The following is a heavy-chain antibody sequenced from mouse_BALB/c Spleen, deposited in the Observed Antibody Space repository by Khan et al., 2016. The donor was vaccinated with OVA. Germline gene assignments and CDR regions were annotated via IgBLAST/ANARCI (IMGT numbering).Heavy chain of an antibody. V-gene: IGHV5-6-3*01. CDR2: INSNGGST. J-gene: IGHJ2*01. Sequence: EVELVESGGGLVQPGGSLKLSCAASGLTFSSYGMSWVRQTPDKRLELVATINSNGGSTYYPDSVKGRFTISSDNAKNTLYLQMSSLKSEDTAMYYCARMARTINWGQGTTLTVSS. CDR3: ARMARTIN. CDR1: GLTFSSYG.